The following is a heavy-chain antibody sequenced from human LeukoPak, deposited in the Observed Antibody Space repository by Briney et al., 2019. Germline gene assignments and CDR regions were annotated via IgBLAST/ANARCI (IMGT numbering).Heavy chain of an antibody. CDR2: ISGSGGST. J-gene: IGHJ4*02. CDR1: GFTFSTYA. Sequence: GESLKISCAASGFTFSTYAMNWVRQAPGKGLEWVSAISGSGGSTYYADSVKGRFTISRDNSKNTLYLLMNSLRAEDTAVYYCAKTPYSSSWYRYFDYWGQGTLVTVSS. V-gene: IGHV3-23*01. CDR3: AKTPYSSSWYRYFDY. D-gene: IGHD6-13*01.